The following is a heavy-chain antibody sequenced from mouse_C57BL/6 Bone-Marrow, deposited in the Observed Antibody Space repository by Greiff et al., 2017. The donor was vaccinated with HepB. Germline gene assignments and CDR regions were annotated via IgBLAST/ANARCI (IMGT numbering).Heavy chain of an antibody. CDR3: ARNGHYYGSSYDWYFDV. CDR1: GYTFTGYW. J-gene: IGHJ1*03. V-gene: IGHV1-9*01. D-gene: IGHD1-1*01. Sequence: QVQLQQSGAELMKPGASVKLSCKATGYTFTGYWIEWVKQRPGHGLEWIGEILPGSGSTNYNEKFKGKATLTADTSSNTAYMQLSSLTTEDSAIYYCARNGHYYGSSYDWYFDVWGTGTTVTVSS. CDR2: ILPGSGST.